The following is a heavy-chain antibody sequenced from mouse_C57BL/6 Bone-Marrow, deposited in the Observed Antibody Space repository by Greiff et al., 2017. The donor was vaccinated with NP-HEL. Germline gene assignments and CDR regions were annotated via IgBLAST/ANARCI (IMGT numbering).Heavy chain of an antibody. CDR2: IDPSDSET. CDR3: ARSNYSNHAYYAMDY. Sequence: VQLQQPGAELVRPGSSVKLSCKASGYTFTSYWMHWVKQRPIQGLEWIGNIDPSDSETHYNQKFKDKATLTVDKSSSTAYMQLSSLTSEDSAVYYGARSNYSNHAYYAMDYWGQGTSVTVSS. J-gene: IGHJ4*01. CDR1: GYTFTSYW. D-gene: IGHD2-5*01. V-gene: IGHV1-52*01.